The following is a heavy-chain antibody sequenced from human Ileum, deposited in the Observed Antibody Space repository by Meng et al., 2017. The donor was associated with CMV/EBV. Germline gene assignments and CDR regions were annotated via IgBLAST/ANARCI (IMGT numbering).Heavy chain of an antibody. CDR3: ARDGLSGRYFDY. CDR1: GYTCSRNN. J-gene: IGHJ4*02. V-gene: IGHV7-4-1*02. CDR2: IDTNTGHP. Sequence: CEASGYTCSRNNMIWVRQAPGQAPEWMGWIDTNTGHPTYAQGFTGRFVFSFDTSVSTAYLQISSLKPEDTAVYYCARDGLSGRYFDYWGQGTLVTVSS. D-gene: IGHD1-26*01.